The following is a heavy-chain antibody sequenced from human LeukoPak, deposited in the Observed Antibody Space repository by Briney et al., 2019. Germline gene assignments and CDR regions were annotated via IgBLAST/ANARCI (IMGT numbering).Heavy chain of an antibody. CDR1: GLIVSSNY. D-gene: IGHD2-8*01. J-gene: IGHJ6*02. Sequence: GGSLRLSCAASGLIVSSNYMSWVRQAPGKGLEWVSVVYGGDTTYYADSVQGRFTISRDNSKNTLYLQMNSLRAEDTAVYYCARGLYLKYGMDVWGQGTTVTVSS. V-gene: IGHV3-66*01. CDR3: ARGLYLKYGMDV. CDR2: VYGGDTT.